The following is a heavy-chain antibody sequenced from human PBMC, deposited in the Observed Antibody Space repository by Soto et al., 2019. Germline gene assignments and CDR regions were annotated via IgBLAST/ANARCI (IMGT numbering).Heavy chain of an antibody. Sequence: QVQLQESGPGLVKPSGTLSLTCAVSGGSISSSNWWSWVRQPPGKGLEWIGEIYHSGSTNYNPSLSSRVTISVDKSKNQFSLKLSSVTAADTAVYYCARDRTDDYGGTGGGWFDPWGQGTLVTVSS. CDR1: GGSISSSNW. D-gene: IGHD4-17*01. CDR2: IYHSGST. CDR3: ARDRTDDYGGTGGGWFDP. J-gene: IGHJ5*02. V-gene: IGHV4-4*02.